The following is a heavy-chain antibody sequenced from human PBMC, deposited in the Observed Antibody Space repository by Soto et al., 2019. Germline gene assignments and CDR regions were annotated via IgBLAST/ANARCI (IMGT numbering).Heavy chain of an antibody. J-gene: IGHJ4*02. CDR3: ARYGYSYSARVFDY. V-gene: IGHV4-38-2*01. D-gene: IGHD5-18*01. CDR1: GHSISSGFYY. CDR2: IYHSGST. Sequence: SETLSLTCAVSGHSISSGFYYWGWLRQPPGKGLEWIGSIYHSGSTYYNPSLKSRVTMSVDTSKNQLSLKLRSVTAADTAVYYCARYGYSYSARVFDYWGQGTRVTVSS.